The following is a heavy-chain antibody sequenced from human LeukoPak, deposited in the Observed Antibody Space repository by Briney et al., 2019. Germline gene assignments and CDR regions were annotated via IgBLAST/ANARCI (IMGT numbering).Heavy chain of an antibody. CDR3: ARGGRACSSTSCYKTLAFDI. D-gene: IGHD2-2*02. CDR2: ISAYNGNT. J-gene: IGHJ3*02. V-gene: IGHV1-18*01. CDR1: GYTFTSYG. Sequence: ASVKVSCKASGYTFTSYGISWVRQAPGQGLEWMGWISAYNGNTNYAQKLQGRVTMTTDTSTSTAYMELRSLRSDDTAVYYCARGGRACSSTSCYKTLAFDIWGQGTMVTVSS.